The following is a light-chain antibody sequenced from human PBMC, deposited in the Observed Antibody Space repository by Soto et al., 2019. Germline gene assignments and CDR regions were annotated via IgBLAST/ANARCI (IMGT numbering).Light chain of an antibody. CDR1: SSDVGGYNY. CDR3: CSYAVTYYV. J-gene: IGLJ1*01. Sequence: QSALTQPRSVSGSPGQSVTISCTGTSSDVGGYNYVSWYQQHPGKAPKLMIYDVSKRPSGVPDRFSGSKPGNTASLTISGLQAEDEADYYCCSYAVTYYVFGTGTKLTVL. V-gene: IGLV2-11*01. CDR2: DVS.